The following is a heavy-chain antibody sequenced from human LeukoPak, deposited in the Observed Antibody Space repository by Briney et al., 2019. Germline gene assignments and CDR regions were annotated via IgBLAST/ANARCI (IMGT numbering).Heavy chain of an antibody. D-gene: IGHD2-2*01. J-gene: IGHJ4*02. CDR1: GYTFTSYG. Sequence: ASVKVSCKASGYTFTSYGISWVRQAPGQGLEWMGVISAYNGNTNYSQKLQGRVTMTTDTSTSTAYMELRRLRSEDPAVYYCARGWRDTSCSDYWGQGTLVTVSS. CDR2: ISAYNGNT. V-gene: IGHV1-18*04. CDR3: ARGWRDTSCSDY.